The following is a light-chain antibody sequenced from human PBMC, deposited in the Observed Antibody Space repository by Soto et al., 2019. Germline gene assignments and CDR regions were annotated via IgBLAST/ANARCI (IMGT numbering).Light chain of an antibody. Sequence: SYELTQPPSVSVAPGQTASITCSGDKLGDKYACWYQQKPGQSPVLVIYQDSKRPSGIPERFSGSNSGNTATLTISGTQAMDEADYYCQVWGSSTAVFGGGTKLTVL. CDR1: KLGDKY. CDR3: QVWGSSTAV. V-gene: IGLV3-1*01. CDR2: QDS. J-gene: IGLJ3*02.